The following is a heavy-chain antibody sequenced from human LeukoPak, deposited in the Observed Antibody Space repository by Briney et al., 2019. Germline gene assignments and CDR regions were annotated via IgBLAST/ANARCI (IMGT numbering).Heavy chain of an antibody. CDR2: FDPEDGET. CDR1: GYTLTELS. V-gene: IGHV1-24*01. CDR3: ARGDSRKYYFDY. J-gene: IGHJ4*02. Sequence: ASVKVSCKVSGYTLTELSMHWVRQAPGKGLEWMGGFDPEDGETIYAQKFQGRVTMTRDTSISTAYMELSRLRSDDTAVYYCARGDSRKYYFDYWGQGTLVTVSS. D-gene: IGHD1-14*01.